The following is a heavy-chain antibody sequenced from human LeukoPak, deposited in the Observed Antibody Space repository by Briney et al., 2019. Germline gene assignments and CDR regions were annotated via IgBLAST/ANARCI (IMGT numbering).Heavy chain of an antibody. V-gene: IGHV3-43*02. J-gene: IGHJ4*02. CDR3: AKDTRATGTGVLNY. CDR2: TSGDGRST. CDR1: GFTFDDYA. D-gene: IGHD5-24*01. Sequence: PGGSLRLSCAASGFTFDDYAMHWVRQAPGKGLEWVSLTSGDGRSTYYADSVKGRFTISRDNSKNSLYLQMNSLRTEDTALYYCAKDTRATGTGVLNYWGQGTLVTVSS.